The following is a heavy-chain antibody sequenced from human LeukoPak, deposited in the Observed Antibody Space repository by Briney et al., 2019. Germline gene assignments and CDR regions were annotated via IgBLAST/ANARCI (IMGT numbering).Heavy chain of an antibody. CDR2: INHSGST. CDR1: GGSFSGYY. CDR3: ARAGNYPSSLDY. J-gene: IGHJ4*02. D-gene: IGHD1-7*01. V-gene: IGHV4-34*01. Sequence: SETLSLTCAVYGGSFSGYYWSWIRQPPGRGLEWIGEINHSGSTNYNPSLKTRVTISVDTSKNQFSLNLTSVTAADTAVYYCARAGNYPSSLDYWGQGTLVTVSS.